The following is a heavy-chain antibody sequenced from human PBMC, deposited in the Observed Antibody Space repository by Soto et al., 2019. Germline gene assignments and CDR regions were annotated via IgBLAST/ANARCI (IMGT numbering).Heavy chain of an antibody. CDR3: ARAGPGATQRYFFDY. Sequence: ASVKVSCKASGYTFTSYYVHWVRQAPGQGLEWMGIINPSGGSTSYAQKFQGRVTMTRDTSTSTVYMELSSLRSEDTALYYCARAGPGATQRYFFDYWGQGTLVTVSS. CDR1: GYTFTSYY. CDR2: INPSGGST. J-gene: IGHJ4*02. D-gene: IGHD1-26*01. V-gene: IGHV1-46*01.